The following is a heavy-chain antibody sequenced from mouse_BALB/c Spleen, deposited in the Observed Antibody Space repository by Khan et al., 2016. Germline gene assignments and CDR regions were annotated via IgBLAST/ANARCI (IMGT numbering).Heavy chain of an antibody. CDR2: IRLKSDDYVT. J-gene: IGHJ2*01. CDR1: GFPFSNYW. CDR3: WILL. V-gene: IGHV6-6*02. Sequence: EVKREGPGGGLVQPGGAMKLYCVASGFPFSNYWMTWVRQSPEKGLEWVAEIRLKSDDYVTHYAESVKGRFTIARDDSNSSVYLQTNNLSAEDTGIYYCWILLWGQGTTLTVSS.